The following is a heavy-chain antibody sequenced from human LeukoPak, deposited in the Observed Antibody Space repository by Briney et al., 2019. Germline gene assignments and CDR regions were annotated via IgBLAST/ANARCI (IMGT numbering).Heavy chain of an antibody. J-gene: IGHJ4*02. CDR1: GYTFTGYY. D-gene: IGHD2-2*01. Sequence: GASVKVSCKASGYTFTGYYMHWVRRAPGQGLEWMGWINPNSGGTNYAQKFQGRVTMTRDTSISTAYMELSRLRSDDTAVYYCATSRGYCSSTSCRDDYYFDYWGQGTLVTVSS. CDR3: ATSRGYCSSTSCRDDYYFDY. CDR2: INPNSGGT. V-gene: IGHV1-2*02.